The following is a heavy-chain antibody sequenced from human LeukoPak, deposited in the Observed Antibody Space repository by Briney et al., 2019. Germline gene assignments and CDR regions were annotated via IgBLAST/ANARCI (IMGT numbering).Heavy chain of an antibody. D-gene: IGHD3-10*01. V-gene: IGHV4-61*02. CDR1: GCSIGNGSYY. CDR2: VYTAVST. J-gene: IGHJ5*02. Sequence: SETLSCTCSGSGCSIGNGSYYWNWIRQPPEKRLELIGRVYTAVSTNHNPSVKSRVIISIDTSKNQFYLSRLSVNAADTAMYYCAIARGIRGAGNWFDPWGQGTLVTVSS. CDR3: AIARGIRGAGNWFDP.